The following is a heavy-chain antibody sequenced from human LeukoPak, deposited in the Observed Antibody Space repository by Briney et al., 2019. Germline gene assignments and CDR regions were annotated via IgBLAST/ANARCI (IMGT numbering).Heavy chain of an antibody. Sequence: PSQTLSLTCTVSGGSISSGDYYWSWIRQPPGTGLEWIGYIYYSGSTYYNPSLKSRVTISVDTSKNQFSLKLSSVTAADTAVYYCARASPAHSGVDYWGQGTLVTVSS. CDR1: GGSISSGDYY. CDR3: ARASPAHSGVDY. CDR2: IYYSGST. J-gene: IGHJ4*02. V-gene: IGHV4-30-4*08. D-gene: IGHD1-1*01.